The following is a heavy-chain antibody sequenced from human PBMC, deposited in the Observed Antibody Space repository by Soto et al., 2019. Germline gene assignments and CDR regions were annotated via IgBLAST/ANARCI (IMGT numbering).Heavy chain of an antibody. D-gene: IGHD3-22*01. J-gene: IGHJ1*01. CDR2: IYYSGST. CDR3: AIYDSSGSRGFQH. CDR1: GGSISSGGYY. Sequence: QVQLQESGPGLVKPSQTLCLTCTVSGGSISSGGYYWSWIRQHPGKGLEWIGYIYYSGSTYYNPSLKSRVTISVDTSKNQFSLKLSSVTAADTAVYYCAIYDSSGSRGFQHWGQGTLVTVSS. V-gene: IGHV4-31*03.